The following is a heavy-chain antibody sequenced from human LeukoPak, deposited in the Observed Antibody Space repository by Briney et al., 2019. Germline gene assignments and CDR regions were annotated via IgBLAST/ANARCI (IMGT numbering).Heavy chain of an antibody. CDR2: MNPNSGNT. CDR1: GYTFTSYD. J-gene: IGHJ4*02. Sequence: ASVKVSCKASGYTFTSYDINWVRQATGQGLEWMGWMNPNSGNTGYAQKFQGRVTMTRNTSISTAYMELSSLRSEDTAVYYCARGLGVAAAGTSLTSAVGYWGQGTLVTVSS. CDR3: ARGLGVAAAGTSLTSAVGY. V-gene: IGHV1-8*01. D-gene: IGHD6-13*01.